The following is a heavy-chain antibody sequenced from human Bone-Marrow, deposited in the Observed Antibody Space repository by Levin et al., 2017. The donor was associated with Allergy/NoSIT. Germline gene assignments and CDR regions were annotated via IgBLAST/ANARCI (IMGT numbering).Heavy chain of an antibody. J-gene: IGHJ5*02. CDR3: AKGGSSPCTLCTT. CDR1: GGSVTSDNYY. D-gene: IGHD2-8*01. CDR2: ISNSGST. V-gene: IGHV4-61*01. Sequence: SQTLSLTCTVSGGSVTSDNYYWGWLRQSPGEELEWIGYISNSGSTDYNPSLSSRVTISADTSKNQCSLNLKSVTAADTAVYYCAKGGSSPCTLCTTWGLGTLVTVSS.